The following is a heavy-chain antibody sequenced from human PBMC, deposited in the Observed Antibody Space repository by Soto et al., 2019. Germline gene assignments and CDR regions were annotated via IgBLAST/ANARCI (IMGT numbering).Heavy chain of an antibody. CDR1: GGSIRSYY. CDR2: IFYSGST. J-gene: IGHJ4*02. V-gene: IGHV4-59*01. D-gene: IGHD5-18*01. CDR3: SRGAADTALVDS. Sequence: SETLSLTCTVSGGSIRSYYWTWIRQPPGKGLERLGYIFYSGSTFYNPSLKSRVTISIHTSKSQFSLQLTSVTAADTAVHYCSRGAADTALVDSWGQGTLVTVSS.